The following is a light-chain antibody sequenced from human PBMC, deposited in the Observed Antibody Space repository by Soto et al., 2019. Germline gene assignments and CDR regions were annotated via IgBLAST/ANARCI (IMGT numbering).Light chain of an antibody. CDR2: DVS. CDR1: SSDVGGYNY. CDR3: SSHTSSSSWV. V-gene: IGLV2-14*01. Sequence: QSALTQPASVSGSPGQSITISCTGTSSDVGGYNYVSWYQQHPGKAPKLMIYDVSIRPSGVSNRFSGSKSGNTASLTISGLQAEDEADYYCSSHTSSSSWVFGGGTKLTVL. J-gene: IGLJ3*02.